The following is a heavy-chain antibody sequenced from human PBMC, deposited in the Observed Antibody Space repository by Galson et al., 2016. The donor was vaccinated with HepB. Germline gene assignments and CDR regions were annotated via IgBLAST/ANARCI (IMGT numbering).Heavy chain of an antibody. CDR3: ARLDSSGWS. CDR1: GDSFTNYW. CDR2: MYAPDSDT. J-gene: IGHJ4*02. D-gene: IGHD6-19*01. Sequence: QSGAEVKKPGESLRISCKNSGDSFTNYWIGWVRQMPGKGLEWMAIMYAPDSDTRYSPSFQGQVTISVDKSIDAAYLQWSSLKASETAMCFCARLDSSGWSWGQGTQVTVSS. V-gene: IGHV5-51*01.